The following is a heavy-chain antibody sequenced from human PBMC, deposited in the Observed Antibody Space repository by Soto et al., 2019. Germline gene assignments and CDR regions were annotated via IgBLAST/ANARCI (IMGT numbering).Heavy chain of an antibody. CDR2: ISGSGGGT. J-gene: IGHJ4*02. D-gene: IGHD1-1*01. CDR1: GFTFSSYA. V-gene: IGHV3-23*01. CDR3: AKFGMATTKRSPPYYIDY. Sequence: EVQVLESGGGLVQTGGSLRLSCAASGFTFSSYAMSWVRQAPGKGLEWVSSISGSGGGTYYADSVKGRFTFSRDNSKNTLYLQMNSRRAEDTAVYYCAKFGMATTKRSPPYYIDYWGQGALVTVSS.